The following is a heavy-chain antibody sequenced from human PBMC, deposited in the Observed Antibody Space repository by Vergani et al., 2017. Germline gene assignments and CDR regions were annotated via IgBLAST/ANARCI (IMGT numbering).Heavy chain of an antibody. D-gene: IGHD1-1*01. Sequence: LEESGGGSVKPGGSLRLSCAASGFKFSDHYMSWIRQAPGKGLEWVSHISPGASNVSYTESVTGRFTVSRDNDNNSLTLDMTTLRVEETAVYYCAKNPGISTTRHYYAMDVWGQGTTVTVSS. V-gene: IGHV3-11*04. CDR3: AKNPGISTTRHYYAMDV. J-gene: IGHJ6*02. CDR2: ISPGASNV. CDR1: GFKFSDHY.